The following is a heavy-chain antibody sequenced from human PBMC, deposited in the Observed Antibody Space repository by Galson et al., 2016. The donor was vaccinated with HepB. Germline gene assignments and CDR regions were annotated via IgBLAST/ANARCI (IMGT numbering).Heavy chain of an antibody. CDR2: ISESGSTK. Sequence: SLRLSCAASGFTFSSFSMNWVRQALGKGLEWVSYISESGSTKYYADSVKGRFTISRDNAKNSLYLQMNSLRAEDTAVYYCARGAGAGYWGQGTLVTVSS. D-gene: IGHD3-10*01. CDR1: GFTFSSFS. CDR3: ARGAGAGY. J-gene: IGHJ4*02. V-gene: IGHV3-48*04.